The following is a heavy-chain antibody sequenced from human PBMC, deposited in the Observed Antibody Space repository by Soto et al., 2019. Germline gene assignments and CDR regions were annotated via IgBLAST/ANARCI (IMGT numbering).Heavy chain of an antibody. CDR3: ARDRSGFYSSGWPYYYGMDV. J-gene: IGHJ6*02. D-gene: IGHD6-19*01. CDR1: GGSISSGGYY. CDR2: IYYSGST. V-gene: IGHV4-31*03. Sequence: PSETLSLTCTVSGGSISSGGYYWSWIRQHPGKGLEWIGYIYYSGSTYYNPSLKSRVTISVDTSKNQFSLKLSSVTAADTAVYYCARDRSGFYSSGWPYYYGMDVWGQGTTVTVSS.